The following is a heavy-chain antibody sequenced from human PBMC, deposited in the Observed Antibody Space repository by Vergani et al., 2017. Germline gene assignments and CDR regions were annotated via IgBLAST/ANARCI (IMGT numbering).Heavy chain of an antibody. CDR2: TWYDGNNK. CDR3: ARDFRLLYNRFDP. V-gene: IGHV3-33*01. Sequence: QVQLVESGGGVVQPGRSLRLSCAASGFTFNQYGMHWVRQAPGKGLEWVAVTWYDGNNKQYADPVKVRFTISRDNSKSTMYLQMNSLRDEDTGVYYCARDFRLLYNRFDPWGQGTLVTVSS. CDR1: GFTFNQYG. D-gene: IGHD1-14*01. J-gene: IGHJ5*02.